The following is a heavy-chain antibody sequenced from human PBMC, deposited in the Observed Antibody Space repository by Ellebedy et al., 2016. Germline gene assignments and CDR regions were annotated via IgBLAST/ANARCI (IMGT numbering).Heavy chain of an antibody. Sequence: GSLRLXCTVSGGSISSYYWSWIRQPPGKGLEWIGHIYYSGSTNYNPSLKSRLTLSVDTSKNQFSLRLSSVTAADTAIYYCANRYCSSSRCSAYYMDVWGKGTTVTVSS. V-gene: IGHV4-59*08. CDR2: IYYSGST. D-gene: IGHD2-15*01. J-gene: IGHJ6*03. CDR3: ANRYCSSSRCSAYYMDV. CDR1: GGSISSYY.